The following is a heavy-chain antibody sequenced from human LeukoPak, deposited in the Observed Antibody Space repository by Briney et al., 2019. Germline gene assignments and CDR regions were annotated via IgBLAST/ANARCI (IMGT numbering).Heavy chain of an antibody. CDR2: IDPSGGST. J-gene: IGHJ4*02. D-gene: IGHD2-2*01. CDR3: ARDSIGTSLYPDY. CDR1: GYTFTSYY. V-gene: IGHV1-46*01. Sequence: ASVKVSCKASGYTFTSYYMHWVRQAPGQGLEWMGIIDPSGGSTSYAQKFQGRATMTRDTSTSTVDMELSSLRSEDTAVYYCARDSIGTSLYPDYWGQGTLVTVSS.